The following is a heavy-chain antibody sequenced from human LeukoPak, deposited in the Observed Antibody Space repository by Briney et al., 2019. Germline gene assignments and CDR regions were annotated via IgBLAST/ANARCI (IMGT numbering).Heavy chain of an antibody. D-gene: IGHD2-2*01. V-gene: IGHV4-31*03. CDR2: IYYSGST. CDR1: GGSISSGGYY. Sequence: SETLSLTCTVSGGSISSGGYYWSWIRQHPGKGLEWIGYIYYSGSTYYNPSLKSRVTISVDTSKNQFSLKLSSVTAADTAAYYCARETRGVYYYYYMDVWGKGTTVTVSS. CDR3: ARETRGVYYYYYMDV. J-gene: IGHJ6*03.